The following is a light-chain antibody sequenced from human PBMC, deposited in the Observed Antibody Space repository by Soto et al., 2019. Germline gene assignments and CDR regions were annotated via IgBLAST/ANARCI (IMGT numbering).Light chain of an antibody. CDR2: SNN. CDR3: AAWDDSLNGFYV. Sequence: QSVLTQPPSASGTPGQRVTISFSGSSSNIGSNTVNWYQQLPGTAPKLLIYSNNQRPSGVPDRFSGSKSGTSASLAISGLQSEDEAYYYCAAWDDSLNGFYVFGTGTKVTV. V-gene: IGLV1-44*01. CDR1: SSNIGSNT. J-gene: IGLJ1*01.